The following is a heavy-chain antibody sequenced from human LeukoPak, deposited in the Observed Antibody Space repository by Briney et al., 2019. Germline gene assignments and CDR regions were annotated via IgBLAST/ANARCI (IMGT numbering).Heavy chain of an antibody. CDR3: AAEDYYGSGTIDY. D-gene: IGHD3-10*01. CDR1: GYTFTSYY. V-gene: IGHV1-46*01. J-gene: IGHJ4*02. CDR2: INPSGGST. Sequence: ASVKVSCKASGYTFTSYYMHWVRQAPGQGLEWMGIINPSGGSTSYAQKFQGRVTMTRNTSISTAYMELSSLRSEDTAVYYCAAEDYYGSGTIDYWDQGTLVTVSS.